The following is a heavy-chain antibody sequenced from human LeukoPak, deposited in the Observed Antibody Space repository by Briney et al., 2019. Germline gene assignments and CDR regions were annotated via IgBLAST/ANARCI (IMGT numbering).Heavy chain of an antibody. Sequence: PGGSLRLSCAASGFTFSSYAMSWVRQAPGKGLEWVSAISGSGGSTYYADSVKGRFTISRDNSKNTLYLQMNSLRAEDTAVYYCAKDGRPGYYDSSYYFDYWGQGTLVTVSS. CDR2: ISGSGGST. V-gene: IGHV3-23*01. J-gene: IGHJ4*02. CDR1: GFTFSSYA. D-gene: IGHD3-3*01. CDR3: AKDGRPGYYDSSYYFDY.